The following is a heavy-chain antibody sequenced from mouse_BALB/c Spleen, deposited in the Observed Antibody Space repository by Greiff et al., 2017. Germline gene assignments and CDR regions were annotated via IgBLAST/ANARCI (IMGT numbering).Heavy chain of an antibody. CDR1: GFTFSDYY. D-gene: IGHD1-1*01. Sequence: EVQGVESGGGLVKPGGSLKLSCAASGFTFSDYYMYWVRQTPEKRLEWVATISDGGSYTYYPDSVKGRFTISRDNAKNNLYLQMSSLKSEDTAMYYCARELRGYFDYWGQGTTLTVSS. V-gene: IGHV5-4*02. CDR2: ISDGGSYT. CDR3: ARELRGYFDY. J-gene: IGHJ2*01.